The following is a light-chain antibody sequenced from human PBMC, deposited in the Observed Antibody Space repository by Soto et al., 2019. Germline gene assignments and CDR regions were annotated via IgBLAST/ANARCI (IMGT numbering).Light chain of an antibody. CDR3: QQYNIWPFT. CDR2: GAS. Sequence: EIVMTQSPATLSVSPGERATLSCRASQSVSSNLAWYQQKPGQAPRLLIYGASTRATGIPARFSGSGSGTEFTLTISSLQSEDFPVYYCQQYNIWPFTFGPGTKVDIK. V-gene: IGKV3-15*01. CDR1: QSVSSN. J-gene: IGKJ3*01.